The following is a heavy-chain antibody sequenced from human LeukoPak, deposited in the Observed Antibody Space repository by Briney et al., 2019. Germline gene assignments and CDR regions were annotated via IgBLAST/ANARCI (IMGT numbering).Heavy chain of an antibody. J-gene: IGHJ4*02. Sequence: SGGPLRLSCAASGFTVSSNEMSWVRQAPGKGLEWVSVIYSGGSTYYADSVKGRFTISRDNSKNTLYLQMNSLRAEDTAVYYCARGYSYGYSTFGYWGQGTLVTVSS. D-gene: IGHD5-18*01. CDR2: IYSGGST. CDR1: GFTVSSNE. V-gene: IGHV3-53*01. CDR3: ARGYSYGYSTFGY.